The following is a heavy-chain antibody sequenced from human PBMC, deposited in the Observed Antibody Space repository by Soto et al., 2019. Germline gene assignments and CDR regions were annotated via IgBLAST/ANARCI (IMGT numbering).Heavy chain of an antibody. D-gene: IGHD2-8*01. Sequence: LRVSCAASGFTFSSYSMNWVRQAPGKGLEWVSYISSSSSTIYYADSVKGRFTISRDNAKNSLYLQMNSLRDEDTAVYYCARESGEYCTNGVCYDYYYYGMDVWGQGTTVTVSS. V-gene: IGHV3-48*02. CDR1: GFTFSSYS. CDR3: ARESGEYCTNGVCYDYYYYGMDV. J-gene: IGHJ6*02. CDR2: ISSSSSTI.